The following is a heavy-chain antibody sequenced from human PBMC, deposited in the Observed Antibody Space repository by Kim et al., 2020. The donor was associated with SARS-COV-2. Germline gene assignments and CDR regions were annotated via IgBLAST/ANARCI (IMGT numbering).Heavy chain of an antibody. D-gene: IGHD2-2*01. Sequence: SQTLSLTCAISGDSVSSNSAAWNWIRQSPSRGLEWLGRTYYRSKWYDDFPDSVKGRITITPDTSKNQFSLQLNSVTPEDTAVYFCARTTFTDQVRWFDPWGQGTLVTVSS. CDR2: TYYRSKWYD. V-gene: IGHV6-1*01. J-gene: IGHJ5*02. CDR3: ARTTFTDQVRWFDP. CDR1: GDSVSSNSAA.